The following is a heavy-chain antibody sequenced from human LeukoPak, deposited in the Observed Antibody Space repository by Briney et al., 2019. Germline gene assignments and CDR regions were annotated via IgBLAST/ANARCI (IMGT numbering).Heavy chain of an antibody. D-gene: IGHD2-21*01. J-gene: IGHJ4*02. CDR1: GFARRTGGGG. V-gene: IGHV2-5*01. CDR2: SYWNDDK. CDR3: AHRRGGGENY. Sequence: SGPTLVKPPQTLTLTCTFSGFARRTGGGGVGWIRQPPGKALEWLSLSYWNDDKRYSPSLKSRLTITKDTSKNQVVLTMTNMDPVDTATYYCAHRRGGGENYWGQGTLVTVSS.